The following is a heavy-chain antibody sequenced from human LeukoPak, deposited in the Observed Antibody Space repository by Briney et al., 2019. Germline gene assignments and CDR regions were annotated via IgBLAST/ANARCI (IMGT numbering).Heavy chain of an antibody. J-gene: IGHJ4*02. CDR1: GFTFDDYG. D-gene: IGHD6-19*01. V-gene: IGHV3-20*04. Sequence: GGSLRLSCAASGFTFDDYGMSWVRQAPGKGLEWVSGINWNGGSTGYADSVKGRFTISRDNAKNSLYLQMDSLRAEDTALYYCARGGSLGSAVAGLYDYWGQGTLVTVSS. CDR2: INWNGGST. CDR3: ARGGSLGSAVAGLYDY.